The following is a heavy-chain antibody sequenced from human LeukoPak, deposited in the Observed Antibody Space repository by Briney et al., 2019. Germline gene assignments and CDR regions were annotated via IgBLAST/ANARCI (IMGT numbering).Heavy chain of an antibody. J-gene: IGHJ4*02. CDR2: VSAGHHA. CDR3: VREARGYHYTYFDY. CDR1: GFTLGGHD. D-gene: IGHD5-18*01. Sequence: GRSLRLSCTASGFTLGGHDMHWVRQTTGGGLEWVAAVSAGHHAFYAGSVQGRFAVSRVDAKNSLYLQMNSLRAGDTAVYYCVREARGYHYTYFDYWGQGSLVTVSS. V-gene: IGHV3-13*01.